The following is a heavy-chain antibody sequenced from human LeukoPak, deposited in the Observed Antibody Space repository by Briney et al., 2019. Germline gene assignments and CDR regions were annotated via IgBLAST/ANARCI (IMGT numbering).Heavy chain of an antibody. J-gene: IGHJ4*02. CDR2: ISSSGSST. V-gene: IGHV3-23*01. Sequence: PGGSLRLSCVASGITFSTYAMSWVRQAPGKGLEWVSVISSSGSSTYYADSVKGRFTISRDNSKNTLYLQMNSLRAEDTAVYYCAKRVYDSSGYYWDYWGQGTLVTVSS. CDR1: GITFSTYA. CDR3: AKRVYDSSGYYWDY. D-gene: IGHD3-22*01.